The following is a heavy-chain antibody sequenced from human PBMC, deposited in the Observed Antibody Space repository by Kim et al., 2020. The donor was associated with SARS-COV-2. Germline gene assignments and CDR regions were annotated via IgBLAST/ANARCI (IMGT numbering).Heavy chain of an antibody. Sequence: QKFQGRVTMTRDTSISTAYMELSRLRSDDTAVYYCARGPSEWLLYSIFDYWGQGTLVTVSS. V-gene: IGHV1-2*02. J-gene: IGHJ4*02. D-gene: IGHD3-3*01. CDR3: ARGPSEWLLYSIFDY.